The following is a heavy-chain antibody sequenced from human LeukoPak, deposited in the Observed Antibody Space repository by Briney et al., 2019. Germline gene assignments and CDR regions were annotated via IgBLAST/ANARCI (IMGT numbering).Heavy chain of an antibody. CDR1: GFTFSSYW. V-gene: IGHV3-7*01. CDR2: IKQDGGEK. J-gene: IGHJ4*02. Sequence: GGSLRLSCRASGFTFSSYWMTWVRQAPGKGLEWVANIKQDGGEKYYVDSVKGRFTISRDNAKNSLYLQMNSLRAEDTAVYYCARASYGSGSYYHSQDYWGQGTLVTVSS. D-gene: IGHD3-10*01. CDR3: ARASYGSGSYYHSQDY.